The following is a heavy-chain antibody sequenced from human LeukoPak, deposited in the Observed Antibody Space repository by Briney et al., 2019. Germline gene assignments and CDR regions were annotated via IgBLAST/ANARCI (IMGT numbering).Heavy chain of an antibody. D-gene: IGHD3-22*01. J-gene: IGHJ4*02. CDR1: GGSVSSGSYY. CDR2: IYYSGST. CDR3: ARSSTYYYDSSGYFDY. V-gene: IGHV4-61*01. Sequence: SETLSLTCTVSGGSVSSGSYYWSWIRQPPGKGLEWIGYIYYSGSTNYNPSLKSRVTISVDTSKNQFSLKLSSVTAADTAVYYCARSSTYYYDSSGYFDYWGRGTLVTVSS.